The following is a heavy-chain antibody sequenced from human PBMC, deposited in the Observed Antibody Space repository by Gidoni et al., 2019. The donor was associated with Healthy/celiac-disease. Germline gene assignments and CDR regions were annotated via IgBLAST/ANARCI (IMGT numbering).Heavy chain of an antibody. CDR2: IIPILGIA. CDR1: GGTFSSYA. V-gene: IGHV1-69*09. CDR3: ARIPNRDCSGGSCYYYYYGMDV. Sequence: QVQLVQSGAEVKKPGSSVKVSCKASGGTFSSYAISWVRQAPGQGLEWMGRIIPILGIANYAQKFQGRVTITADKSTSTAYMELSSLRSEDTAVYYCARIPNRDCSGGSCYYYYYGMDVWGQGTTVTVSS. J-gene: IGHJ6*02. D-gene: IGHD2-15*01.